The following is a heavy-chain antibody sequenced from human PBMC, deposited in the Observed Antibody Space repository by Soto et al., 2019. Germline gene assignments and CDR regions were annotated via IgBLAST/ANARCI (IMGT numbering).Heavy chain of an antibody. CDR1: AYSFTTYH. CDR3: ARGDIVLVPASEGNWFDP. D-gene: IGHD2-2*01. Sequence: QVQLVQSGAEVKKPGASVTLSCKASAYSFTTYHIHWVRQAPGQGLEWMGLINPDAGATNYAQRFHGRLRLTRYRSTSTVYMELRSLRFDDTAVYYCARGDIVLVPASEGNWFDPWGQGTLVTVSS. CDR2: INPDAGAT. V-gene: IGHV1-46*01. J-gene: IGHJ5*02.